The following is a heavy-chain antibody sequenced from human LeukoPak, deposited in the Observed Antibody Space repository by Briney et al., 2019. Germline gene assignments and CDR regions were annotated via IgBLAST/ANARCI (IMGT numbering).Heavy chain of an antibody. CDR3: ARGQKGRGVIYYYYGMDV. D-gene: IGHD3-10*01. CDR2: IYYSGST. J-gene: IGHJ6*04. Sequence: SETLSLTCTDSGGSVSSGSYYWSWIRQPPGKGLEWIGYIYYSGSTNYNPSLKSRVTISVDTSKNQFSLKLSSVTAADTAVYYCARGQKGRGVIYYYYGMDVWGKGTTVTVSS. V-gene: IGHV4-61*01. CDR1: GGSVSSGSYY.